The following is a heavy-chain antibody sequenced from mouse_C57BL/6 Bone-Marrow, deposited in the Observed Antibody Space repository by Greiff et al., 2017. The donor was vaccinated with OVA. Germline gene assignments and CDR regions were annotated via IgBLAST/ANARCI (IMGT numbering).Heavy chain of an antibody. J-gene: IGHJ1*03. D-gene: IGHD1-1*01. CDR1: GFTFSSYG. CDR3: AHTVVATHWYFDV. CDR2: ISSGGSYT. V-gene: IGHV5-6*01. Sequence: EVHLVESGGDLVKPGGSLKLSCAASGFTFSSYGMSWVRQTPDKRLEWVATISSGGSYTYYPDSVKGRFTISRDNAKNTLYLQMSSLESEDTAMYYCAHTVVATHWYFDVWGTGTTVTVSS.